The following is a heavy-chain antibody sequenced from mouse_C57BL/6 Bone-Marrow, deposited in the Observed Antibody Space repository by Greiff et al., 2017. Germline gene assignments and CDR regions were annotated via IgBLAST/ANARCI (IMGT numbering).Heavy chain of an antibody. CDR3: ARECYYYGSFAY. Sequence: QVQLQQSGAELARPGASVKLSCKASGYTFTSYGISWVKQRTGQGLEWIGEIYPRSGNTYYNEQFKGKATLTADKSSSTAYMELRSLTSEDSAVYFCARECYYYGSFAYWGQGTLVTVSA. D-gene: IGHD1-1*01. J-gene: IGHJ3*01. CDR2: IYPRSGNT. CDR1: GYTFTSYG. V-gene: IGHV1-81*01.